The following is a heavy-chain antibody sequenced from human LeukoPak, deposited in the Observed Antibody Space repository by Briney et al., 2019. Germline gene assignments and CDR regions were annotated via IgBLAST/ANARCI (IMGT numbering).Heavy chain of an antibody. Sequence: SVKVSCKASGGTFSSYAISWVRQAPGQGLEWMGGIIPIFGTANYAQKFQGRVTITADESTSTAYMELSSLRSEDTAVYYCARGRIAAAGQHYYYGMDVWGQGTTVTVSS. CDR1: GGTFSSYA. CDR2: IIPIFGTA. V-gene: IGHV1-69*13. D-gene: IGHD6-13*01. CDR3: ARGRIAAAGQHYYYGMDV. J-gene: IGHJ6*02.